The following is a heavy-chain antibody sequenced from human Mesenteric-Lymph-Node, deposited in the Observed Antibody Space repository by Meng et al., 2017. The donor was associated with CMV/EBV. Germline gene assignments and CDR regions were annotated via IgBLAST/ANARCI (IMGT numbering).Heavy chain of an antibody. J-gene: IGHJ4*02. Sequence: GESLKISCTASGFTFNIYAMNWVRQAPGKGLEWVSAVSGNGGSADYADSVKGRFTVSRDNSKNTLSLQINSPRAEDTAVYYCATFYSSSCFDHWGQGTLVTVSS. CDR3: ATFYSSSCFDH. D-gene: IGHD6-13*01. CDR1: GFTFNIYA. CDR2: VSGNGGSA. V-gene: IGHV3-23*01.